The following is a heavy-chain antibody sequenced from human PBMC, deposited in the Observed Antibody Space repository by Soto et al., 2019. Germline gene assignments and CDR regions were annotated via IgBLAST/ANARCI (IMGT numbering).Heavy chain of an antibody. D-gene: IGHD1-26*01. CDR1: GGSISSSYYY. Sequence: QLQLQESGPGLVKPSATLSLTCTVSGGSISSSYYYWGWLRQPPGKGLERLGSIFFSGSTYYNPSLKSRVNITVDTSKNRFSLKLSPLTAADTAVYYCARRGRSRELYHVGMDVWGQGTTVTVSS. CDR3: ARRGRSRELYHVGMDV. V-gene: IGHV4-39*01. J-gene: IGHJ6*02. CDR2: IFFSGST.